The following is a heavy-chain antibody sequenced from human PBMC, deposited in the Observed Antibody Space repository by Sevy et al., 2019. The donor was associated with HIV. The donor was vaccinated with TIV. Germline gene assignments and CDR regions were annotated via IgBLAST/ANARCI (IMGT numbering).Heavy chain of an antibody. CDR2: ILYDGINK. CDR1: GFTFSSYS. Sequence: GGSLRLSCATSGFTFSSYSMHWVRQAPGKGLEWVATILYDGINKHYADSVKGRFTISSDNFKNSSALQMNSLRAEDTAVYFCALERLSSDVAEYFQNWGQGTLVTVSS. J-gene: IGHJ1*01. D-gene: IGHD1-1*01. CDR3: ALERLSSDVAEYFQN. V-gene: IGHV3-30-3*01.